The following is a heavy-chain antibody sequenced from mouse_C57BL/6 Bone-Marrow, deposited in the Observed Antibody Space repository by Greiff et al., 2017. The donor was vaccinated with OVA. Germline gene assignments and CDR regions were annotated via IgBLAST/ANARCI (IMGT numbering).Heavy chain of an antibody. Sequence: EVQLVESGGDLVKPGGSLKLSCAASGFTFSSYGMSWVRQTPDKMLEWVATISSGGSSTYYPDSVKGRFTISRDNAKNTLYLQMSSLKSEDTAMYYWARWLLLAWFAYWGQGTLVTVSA. J-gene: IGHJ3*01. D-gene: IGHD2-3*01. CDR3: ARWLLLAWFAY. V-gene: IGHV5-6*01. CDR2: ISSGGSST. CDR1: GFTFSSYG.